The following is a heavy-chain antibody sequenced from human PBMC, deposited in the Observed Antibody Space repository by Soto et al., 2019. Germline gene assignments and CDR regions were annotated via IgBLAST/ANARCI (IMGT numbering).Heavy chain of an antibody. V-gene: IGHV3-21*01. J-gene: IGHJ4*02. D-gene: IGHD6-13*01. CDR3: ARDSSISIAAAGTNFDY. CDR1: GFTFSSYS. Sequence: GGSLRLSCAASGFTFSSYSMNWVRQAPGKGLEWVSSISSSSSYIYYADSVKGRFTISRDNAKNSLYLQMNSLRAEDTAVYYCARDSSISIAAAGTNFDYWGQGTLVTVS. CDR2: ISSSSSYI.